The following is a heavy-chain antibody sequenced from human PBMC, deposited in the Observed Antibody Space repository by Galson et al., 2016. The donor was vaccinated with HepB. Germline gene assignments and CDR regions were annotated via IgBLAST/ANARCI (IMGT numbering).Heavy chain of an antibody. V-gene: IGHV5-10-1*01. J-gene: IGHJ6*02. Sequence: QSGAEVKKPGESLRISCKGSGYSFTSYWISWVRQMPGKGLEWMGRIDPSDSYTNYSPSFQGHVTIPADNSISPAYLQWSRLKASDTAMYYGARRTGVYYYGMDVWGQGTTVTVSS. D-gene: IGHD1-1*01. CDR1: GYSFTSYW. CDR2: IDPSDSYT. CDR3: ARRTGVYYYGMDV.